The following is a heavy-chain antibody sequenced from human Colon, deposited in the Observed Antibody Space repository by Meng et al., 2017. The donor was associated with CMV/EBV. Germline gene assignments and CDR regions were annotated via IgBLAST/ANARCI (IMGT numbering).Heavy chain of an antibody. CDR2: INHSGST. Sequence: QVQLQQWGAGLLKPSXXXXLTXXVYGGSFSGYYWSWIRQPPGKGLEWIGEINHSGSTNYNPSLKSRVTISVDTSKNQFSLKLSSVTAADTAVYYCARGTMTAFGGYDFWFDPWGQGTLVTVSS. CDR3: ARGTMTAFGGYDFWFDP. V-gene: IGHV4-34*01. D-gene: IGHD5-12*01. CDR1: GGSFSGYY. J-gene: IGHJ5*02.